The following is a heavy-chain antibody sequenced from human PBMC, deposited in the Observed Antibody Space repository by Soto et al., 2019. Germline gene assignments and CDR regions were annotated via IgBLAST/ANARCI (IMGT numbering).Heavy chain of an antibody. CDR1: GFTFSDYY. J-gene: IGHJ4*02. V-gene: IGHV3-11*01. Sequence: QVQLVESGGGLVKPGGSLRLSCTASGFTFSDYYMSCIRQAPGKGLEWVSYISSTGSSVYYADSVKGRFTMSRDNAKNSLYLRMNSLRAEDTAVYYCTRDPQASRPDYWGQGTLVAVSS. CDR2: ISSTGSSV. CDR3: TRDPQASRPDY.